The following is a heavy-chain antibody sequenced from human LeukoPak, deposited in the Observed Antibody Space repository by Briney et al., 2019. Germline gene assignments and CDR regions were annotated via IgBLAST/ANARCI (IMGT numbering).Heavy chain of an antibody. CDR2: IKQDGSEK. CDR1: GFTFSSYW. V-gene: IGHV3-7*01. J-gene: IGHJ4*02. D-gene: IGHD5-24*01. CDR3: ARDPGRWLQFSHFDY. Sequence: GGSLRLSCAASGFTFSSYWMSWVRQAPGEGLEWVANIKQDGSEKYYVDSVKGRFTISRDNAKNSLYLQMNSLRAEDTAAYYCARDPGRWLQFSHFDYWGQGTLVTVSS.